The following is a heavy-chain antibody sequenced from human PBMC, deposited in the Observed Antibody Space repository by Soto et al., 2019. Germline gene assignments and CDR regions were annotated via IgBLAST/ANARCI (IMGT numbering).Heavy chain of an antibody. Sequence: VQLVESGGGLVQPGGSLRLSCAASGFTFSSYWMSWVRQAPGRGLEWVANVKQDGTEKFYVDSVKGRFTISRDNAKNSLYLQMNSLRVEDTAVYYCARGRGVDVWGQGTTVTVSS. CDR1: GFTFSSYW. V-gene: IGHV3-7*04. CDR2: VKQDGTEK. J-gene: IGHJ6*02. CDR3: ARGRGVDV.